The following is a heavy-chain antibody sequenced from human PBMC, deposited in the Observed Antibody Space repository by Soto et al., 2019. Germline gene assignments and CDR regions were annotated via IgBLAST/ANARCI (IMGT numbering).Heavy chain of an antibody. J-gene: IGHJ6*02. Sequence: VASVKVSCKASGYTFTSYYMHWVRQAPGQGLEWMGIINPSGGSTSYAQKFQGRVTMTRDTSTSTVYMELSSLRSEDTAVYYCARDTPFDSSGYYGPMDYYYYGMDVWGQGTTVTVSS. CDR1: GYTFTSYY. CDR2: INPSGGST. CDR3: ARDTPFDSSGYYGPMDYYYYGMDV. D-gene: IGHD3-22*01. V-gene: IGHV1-46*03.